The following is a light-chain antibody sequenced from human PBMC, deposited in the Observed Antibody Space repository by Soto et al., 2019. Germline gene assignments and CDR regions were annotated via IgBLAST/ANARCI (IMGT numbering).Light chain of an antibody. CDR2: DAS. V-gene: IGKV3-11*01. J-gene: IGKJ4*01. Sequence: EVVLTQSPAILSLSPGERATLSCRASQSIGSTLAWYQQRSGHAPRLLIYDASSRATGIPARISGSGSGTDFILTISSLEVEDLAVYYCQHRGIWPSFGGWTKVEIK. CDR3: QHRGIWPS. CDR1: QSIGST.